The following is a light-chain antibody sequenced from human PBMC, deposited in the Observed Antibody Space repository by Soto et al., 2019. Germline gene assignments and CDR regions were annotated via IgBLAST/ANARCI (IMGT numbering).Light chain of an antibody. CDR2: GNS. V-gene: IGLV1-40*01. CDR3: PSYDTSLGGSV. CDR1: SSNIGAAYY. Sequence: QSVLTQPPSVSGAPGQRVTISCTGSSSNIGAAYYVHWYQQLPGTAPKLLIYGNSNRPSGVPDRFSGSKSGTSASLAITGLQAEDEAACYCPSYDTSLGGSVFGGGTMLTVL. J-gene: IGLJ3*02.